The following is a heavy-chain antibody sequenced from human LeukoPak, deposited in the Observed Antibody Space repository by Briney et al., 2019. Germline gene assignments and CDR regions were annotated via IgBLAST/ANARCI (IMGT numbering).Heavy chain of an antibody. CDR1: GGSISSSSYY. D-gene: IGHD3-3*01. CDR2: IYTSGST. J-gene: IGHJ4*02. V-gene: IGHV4-61*02. CDR3: ARDGPRFGVVIHLDY. Sequence: SETLSLTCTVSGGSISSSSYYWSWIRQPAGKGLEWIGRIYTSGSTNYNPSLKSRVTISVDTSKNQFSLKLSSVTAADTAVYYCARDGPRFGVVIHLDYWGQGTLVTVSS.